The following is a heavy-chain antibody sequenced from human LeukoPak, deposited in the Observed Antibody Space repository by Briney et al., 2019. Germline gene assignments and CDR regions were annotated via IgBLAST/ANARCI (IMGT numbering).Heavy chain of an antibody. J-gene: IGHJ3*02. CDR1: AFTFSSYS. D-gene: IGHD2-15*01. CDR3: ARPRLEYCSGGSCFDAFDI. V-gene: IGHV3-23*01. CDR2: ISGSGSTT. Sequence: GGSLRLSCAASAFTFSSYSMNWVRQAPGKGLEWVSAISGSGSTTYYADSVKGRFTISRDNSKNTLFLQMNSLTAEDTAIYSCARPRLEYCSGGSCFDAFDIWGQGTMVTVSS.